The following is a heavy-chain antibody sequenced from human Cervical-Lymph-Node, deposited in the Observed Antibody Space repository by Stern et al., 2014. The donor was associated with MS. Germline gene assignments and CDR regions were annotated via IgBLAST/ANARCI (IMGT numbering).Heavy chain of an antibody. Sequence: DQLVESGGGLVKPGGSLRLSCAASGSTFSDYYMTWIRQASGKGLECLSYISTDGTTIYCADSVKGRFTVSRDNAKSSLYLQMNSLRAEDTAVYFCARDLVGSPAYWGQGIAVSVSS. V-gene: IGHV3-11*01. CDR2: ISTDGTTI. D-gene: IGHD1-26*01. CDR3: ARDLVGSPAY. CDR1: GSTFSDYY. J-gene: IGHJ4*02.